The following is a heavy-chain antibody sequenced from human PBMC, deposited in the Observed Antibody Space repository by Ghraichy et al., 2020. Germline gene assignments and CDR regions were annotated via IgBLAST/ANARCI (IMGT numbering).Heavy chain of an antibody. J-gene: IGHJ4*02. Sequence: SETLSLTCTVSGGSISSSSYYWGWIRQPPGKGLEWIGSIYYSGSTYYNPSLKSRVTISVDTSKNQFSLKLSSVTAADTAVYYCARWSYVDIVATAYDYWGQGTLVTVSS. CDR3: ARWSYVDIVATAYDY. CDR1: GGSISSSSYY. V-gene: IGHV4-39*01. CDR2: IYYSGST. D-gene: IGHD5-12*01.